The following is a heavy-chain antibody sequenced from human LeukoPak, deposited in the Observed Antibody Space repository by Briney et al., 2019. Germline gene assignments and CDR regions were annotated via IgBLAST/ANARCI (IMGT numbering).Heavy chain of an antibody. V-gene: IGHV4-59*01. D-gene: IGHD2-2*01. J-gene: IGHJ5*02. CDR2: IYYSGST. CDR3: ARGGADIVVVPADWFDP. CDR1: GGSISSYY. Sequence: PSETLSLTCTVSGGSISSYYWSWIRQPPGEGLEWIGYIYYSGSTNYNPSLKSRVTISVDTSKNQFSLKLSSVTAADTAVYYCARGGADIVVVPADWFDPWGQGTLVTVSS.